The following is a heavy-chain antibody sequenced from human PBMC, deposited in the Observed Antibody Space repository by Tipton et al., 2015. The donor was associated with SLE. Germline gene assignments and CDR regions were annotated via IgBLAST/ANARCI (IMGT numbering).Heavy chain of an antibody. CDR2: IYYRGST. D-gene: IGHD2-2*02. CDR3: ARGSGYCSSTSCYTPLDY. CDR1: GGSISSSSYY. Sequence: LRLSCTVSGGSISSSSYYWGWIRQPPGKGLEWIGYIYYRGSTNCNPSLKSRVTISVDTSKNQFSLKLSSVNAADTAVYYCARGSGYCSSTSCYTPLDYWGQGTLVTVSS. V-gene: IGHV4-61*05. J-gene: IGHJ4*02.